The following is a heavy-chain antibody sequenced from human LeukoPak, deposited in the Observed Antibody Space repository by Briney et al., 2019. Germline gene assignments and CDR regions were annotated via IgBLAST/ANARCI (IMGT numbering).Heavy chain of an antibody. Sequence: RPGGSLRLSCEASGFSFTNFAMAWVRQAPGRGLEWVAGISGIGDNTFYTDSVKGRFTVSRDNSRNTPFLLMTSLRAEDTAVCYCARDNNYGSGMWESRYWGQGTLVTVSS. CDR3: ARDNNYGSGMWESRY. D-gene: IGHD3-10*01. CDR2: ISGIGDNT. V-gene: IGHV3-23*01. CDR1: GFSFTNFA. J-gene: IGHJ4*02.